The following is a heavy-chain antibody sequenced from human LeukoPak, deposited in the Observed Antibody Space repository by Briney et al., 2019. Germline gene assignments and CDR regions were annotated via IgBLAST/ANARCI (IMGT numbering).Heavy chain of an antibody. Sequence: GASVKVSCKASGYTFTSYDINWVRQATGQGLEWMGWMNPNSGNTGYAQKFQGRVTMTRNTSISTAYMELSSLRSEDTAVYYCARSLVRVGRSSGWHLTGYWGQGTLVTVSS. CDR1: GYTFTSYD. CDR3: ARSLVRVGRSSGWHLTGY. CDR2: MNPNSGNT. D-gene: IGHD6-19*01. J-gene: IGHJ4*02. V-gene: IGHV1-8*01.